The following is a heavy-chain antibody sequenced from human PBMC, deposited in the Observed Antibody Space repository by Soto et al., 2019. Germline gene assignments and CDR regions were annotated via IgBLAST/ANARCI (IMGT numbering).Heavy chain of an antibody. D-gene: IGHD3-22*01. CDR1: GFSLTTTGVG. V-gene: IGHV2-5*01. CDR2: VYLNDER. J-gene: IGHJ4*02. Sequence: QIALQESGPTVVKPTQTLTLTCTFSGFSLTTTGVGVGWIRHAPGKALERLAMVYLNDERRYSPSLKIRRTITQDTSKNQVLLTMTYMDPVDTATYCCAHYDSSGYFSHFDSWGQGTLVTVSS. CDR3: AHYDSSGYFSHFDS.